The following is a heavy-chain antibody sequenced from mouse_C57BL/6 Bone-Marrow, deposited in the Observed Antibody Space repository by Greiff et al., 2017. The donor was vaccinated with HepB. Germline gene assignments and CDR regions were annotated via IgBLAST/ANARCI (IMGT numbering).Heavy chain of an antibody. Sequence: VQLQQSGPELVKPGASVKISCKASGYTFTDYYMNWVKQSHGKSLEWIGDINPNNGGTSYNQKFKGKATLTVDKSSSTAYMELRSLTSEDSAVYYCAKPFITTAVASWYFDVWGTGTTVTVSS. V-gene: IGHV1-26*01. J-gene: IGHJ1*03. CDR3: AKPFITTAVASWYFDV. D-gene: IGHD1-1*01. CDR1: GYTFTDYY. CDR2: INPNNGGT.